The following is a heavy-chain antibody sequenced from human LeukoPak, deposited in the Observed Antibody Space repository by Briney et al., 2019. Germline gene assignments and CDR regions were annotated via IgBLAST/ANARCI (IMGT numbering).Heavy chain of an antibody. J-gene: IGHJ4*02. Sequence: PGGSLRLSCAASGFTFSNFAMTWVRQAPGKGLEWVSSIVGSSSTYYADSLKGRFTISRDNAKNSLYLQMDSLRAEDTAVYYCARIGAGSSRDYWGQGTLVTVSS. CDR2: IVGSSST. D-gene: IGHD6-13*01. CDR3: ARIGAGSSRDY. V-gene: IGHV3-21*01. CDR1: GFTFSNFA.